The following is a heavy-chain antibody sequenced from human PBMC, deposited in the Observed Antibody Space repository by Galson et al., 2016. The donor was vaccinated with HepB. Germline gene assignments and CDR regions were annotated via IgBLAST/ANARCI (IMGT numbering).Heavy chain of an antibody. V-gene: IGHV3-7*04. D-gene: IGHD1-1*01. Sequence: SLRLSCAASGFTYSTSWMTWVRQAPGKGLEWVANISPDGNTVNYLDSVKGRFTISRDNAKTSLFLQMNSLRAEDTSVYYCARDLSWNALDYWGQGALVTVSS. CDR3: ARDLSWNALDY. CDR2: ISPDGNTV. CDR1: GFTYSTSW. J-gene: IGHJ4*02.